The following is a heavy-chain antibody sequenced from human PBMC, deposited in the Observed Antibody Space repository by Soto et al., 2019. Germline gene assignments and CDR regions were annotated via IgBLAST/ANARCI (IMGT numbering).Heavy chain of an antibody. J-gene: IGHJ6*02. D-gene: IGHD3-16*01. V-gene: IGHV4-39*01. Sequence: SETLSLTCTVSGGSISSSSYYWGWIRQPPVKGLEWIGSIYYSGSTYYNPSLKSRVTISVDTSKNQFSLKLSSVTAADTAVYYCARPSPGSMITFGGPLGMDVWGQGTTVTVAS. CDR1: GGSISSSSYY. CDR3: ARPSPGSMITFGGPLGMDV. CDR2: IYYSGST.